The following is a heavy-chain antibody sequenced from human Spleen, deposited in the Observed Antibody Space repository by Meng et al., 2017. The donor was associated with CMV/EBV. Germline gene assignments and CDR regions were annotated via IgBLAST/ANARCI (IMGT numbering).Heavy chain of an antibody. V-gene: IGHV2-70*18. Sequence: SGPTLVKPTQTLTLTCTFSGFSLITDKMCVSWVRQPPVKALEWLALIDWDNDKYYKTSLKTRLTISKDTSKNQVVLRMTNMDPVDTATYYCARSSPTSGDAFDIWGQGTMVTVSS. CDR3: ARSSPTSGDAFDI. J-gene: IGHJ3*02. CDR1: GFSLITDKMC. CDR2: IDWDNDK.